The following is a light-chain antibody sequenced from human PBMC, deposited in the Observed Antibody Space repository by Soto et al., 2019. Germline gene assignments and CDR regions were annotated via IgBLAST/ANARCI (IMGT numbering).Light chain of an antibody. CDR2: KSN. J-gene: IGLJ2*01. CDR3: VAWDDNLSCVL. Sequence: QSVLPQPPSASGTPGQRVTISCSGSSSNFASNSVYWYQQVPGTAPKLLIYKSNQRPSGVTDRFSGSKSGTSASLAISGLRSEDEADYYCVAWDDNLSCVLFGGGTKVTVL. V-gene: IGLV1-47*01. CDR1: SSNFASNS.